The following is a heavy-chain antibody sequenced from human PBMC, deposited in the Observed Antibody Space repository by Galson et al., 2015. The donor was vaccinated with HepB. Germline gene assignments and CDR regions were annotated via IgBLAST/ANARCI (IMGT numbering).Heavy chain of an antibody. J-gene: IGHJ4*02. CDR2: INPSGGST. CDR1: GYTFTTYY. Sequence: SVKVSCKASGYTFTTYYMHWVRQAPGQGLEWMGIINPSGGSTNYAQKFQGRVTMTRDTSTSTVYMELSSLRSEDTAVYYCTRDHFRRDYFDSSGNVVYFDYWGQGTLVTVSS. CDR3: TRDHFRRDYFDSSGNVVYFDY. D-gene: IGHD3-22*01. V-gene: IGHV1-46*01.